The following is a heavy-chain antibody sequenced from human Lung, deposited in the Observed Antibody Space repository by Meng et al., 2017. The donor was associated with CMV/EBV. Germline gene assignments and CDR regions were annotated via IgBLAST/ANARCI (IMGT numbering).Heavy chain of an antibody. CDR1: GGTFRKYS. J-gene: IGHJ4*02. V-gene: IGHV1-69*05. CDR2: ILPIFGIA. D-gene: IGHD4/OR15-4a*01. CDR3: ARVGGTMVKNGYFGY. Sequence: SVXVSXXASGGTFRKYSISWVRQAPGQGLEWMGGILPIFGIAKIAQNFQGRVTITTDGSTSTAYMEVSSLRSEDTAVYYCARVGGTMVKNGYFGYWGQGTLVTAPQ.